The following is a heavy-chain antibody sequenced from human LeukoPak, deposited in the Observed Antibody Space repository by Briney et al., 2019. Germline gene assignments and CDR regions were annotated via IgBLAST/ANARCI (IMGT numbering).Heavy chain of an antibody. J-gene: IGHJ6*02. CDR3: ARAPGWQQPYGMDV. CDR1: GFTFSTYA. D-gene: IGHD5-24*01. CDR2: IWNDGINK. Sequence: RGSLRLSCAASGFTFSTYAIHWVRQAPGKGLEWVALIWNDGINKYYADSVKGRFTISRDNSKNTLYLEMNSLRAEDTAVYYCARAPGWQQPYGMDVWGQGTTVTVSS. V-gene: IGHV3-33*01.